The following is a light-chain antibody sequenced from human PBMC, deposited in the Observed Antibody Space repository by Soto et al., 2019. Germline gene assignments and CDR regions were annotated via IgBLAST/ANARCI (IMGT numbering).Light chain of an antibody. CDR1: QSVSSK. Sequence: EIVMTQSPATLSVSPGERATLSCRASQSVSSKLAWYQQKPGQAPRLLIYGASTRATGIPARFSGSGSGTEFTLTINSLQSEDFAVYYCQQYNKWYTFGQGTKLEIK. V-gene: IGKV3-15*01. CDR3: QQYNKWYT. CDR2: GAS. J-gene: IGKJ2*01.